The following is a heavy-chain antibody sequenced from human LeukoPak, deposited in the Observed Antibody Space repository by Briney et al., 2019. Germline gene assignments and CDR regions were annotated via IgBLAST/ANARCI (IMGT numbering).Heavy chain of an antibody. CDR3: ARGPRLDSSGWYYGAFDI. CDR2: INPNSGGA. J-gene: IGHJ3*02. V-gene: IGHV1-2*06. CDR1: GYTFTGYY. Sequence: PAASVKVSCKASGYTFTGYYIHWVRQAPGQGLEWMGRINPNSGGADYAQKFQGRVSMTRDTSISTAYMELSSLRSDDTAVYYCARGPRLDSSGWYYGAFDIWGQGTMVTVSS. D-gene: IGHD6-19*01.